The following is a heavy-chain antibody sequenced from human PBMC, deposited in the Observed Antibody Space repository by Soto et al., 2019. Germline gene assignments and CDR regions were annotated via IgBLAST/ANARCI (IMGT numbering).Heavy chain of an antibody. Sequence: LSLTCTVSGGSISSYYWSWIRQPPGKGLEWIGYIYYSGSTNYNPSLKSRVTISVDTSKNQFSLKLSSVTAADTAVYYCARGAATRYYYYYYMDVWGKGTTVTVSS. CDR1: GGSISSYY. CDR3: ARGAATRYYYYYYMDV. CDR2: IYYSGST. D-gene: IGHD2-15*01. J-gene: IGHJ6*03. V-gene: IGHV4-59*01.